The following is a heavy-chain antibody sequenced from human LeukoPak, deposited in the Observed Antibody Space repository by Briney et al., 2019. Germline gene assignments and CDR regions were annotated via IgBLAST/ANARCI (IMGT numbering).Heavy chain of an antibody. CDR3: ARLSMVRGVLYGIDWHFDL. V-gene: IGHV4-59*08. J-gene: IGHJ2*01. CDR2: IYYSGNT. D-gene: IGHD3-10*01. Sequence: PSETLSLTCAVSGGSISTYYWSWIRQPPGKGLEWIGYIYYSGNTNYSPSLKSRVTISVDTSKNQFSLKLTSVTAADTAVYYCARLSMVRGVLYGIDWHFDLWGRGTLVTVSS. CDR1: GGSISTYY.